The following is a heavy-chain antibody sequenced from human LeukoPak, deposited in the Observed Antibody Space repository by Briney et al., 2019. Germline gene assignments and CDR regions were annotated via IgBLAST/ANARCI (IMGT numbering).Heavy chain of an antibody. Sequence: SETLSLTCTVSGGSISNYYWNWIRQPPGKGLEWIGYIFYSGSTNYNPSLKTRVTISVDTSKNQFSLRLTSVTAADAAVYYCARNSGWPRVWFDPWGQGILVTVSS. V-gene: IGHV4-59*01. J-gene: IGHJ5*02. CDR1: GGSISNYY. CDR3: ARNSGWPRVWFDP. D-gene: IGHD6-19*01. CDR2: IFYSGST.